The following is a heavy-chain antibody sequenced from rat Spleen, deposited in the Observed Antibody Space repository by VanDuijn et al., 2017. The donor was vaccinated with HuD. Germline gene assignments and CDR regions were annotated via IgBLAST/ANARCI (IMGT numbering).Heavy chain of an antibody. V-gene: IGHV5-29*01. CDR2: ISYGDSSGHSST. Sequence: EVQLVESGGGLVQPGKSLKLSCAASGFTFSDYGMAWVRQAPTKGLEWVATISYGDSSGHSSTYYRDSVKGRFTISRDNAKRTLFLQMDSLRSDDTATYYCARQRGPSWFAYWGQGTLVTVSS. CDR1: GFTFSDYG. D-gene: IGHD3-1*01. J-gene: IGHJ3*01. CDR3: ARQRGPSWFAY.